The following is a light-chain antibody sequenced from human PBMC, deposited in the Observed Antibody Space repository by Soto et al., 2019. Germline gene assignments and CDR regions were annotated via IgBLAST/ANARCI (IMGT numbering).Light chain of an antibody. CDR1: QSISSW. J-gene: IGKJ1*01. CDR3: QQYNSYSPAA. V-gene: IGKV1-5*03. Sequence: DIQMTQSPSTLSASVGDRVTITCRASQSISSWLAWYQQKPGKAPKLLIYKASSLESGVPSGFSGSGSGTEFTLTISSLQPDDFATYYCQQYNSYSPAAFGQGTKVEIK. CDR2: KAS.